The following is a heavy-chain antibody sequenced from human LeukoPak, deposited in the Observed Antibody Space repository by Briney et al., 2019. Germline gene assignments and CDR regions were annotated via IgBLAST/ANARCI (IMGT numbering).Heavy chain of an antibody. D-gene: IGHD6-19*01. CDR2: ISWNSGSI. CDR3: AKDIDAAVAGPFDY. CDR1: GFTFDDYA. V-gene: IGHV3-9*01. J-gene: IGHJ4*02. Sequence: GGSLRLSCAASGFTFDDYAMHWVRQAPGKGLEGVSGISWNSGSIGYADSVKGRFTISRDNAKNSLYLQMNSLRAEDTALYYCAKDIDAAVAGPFDYWGQGTLVTVSS.